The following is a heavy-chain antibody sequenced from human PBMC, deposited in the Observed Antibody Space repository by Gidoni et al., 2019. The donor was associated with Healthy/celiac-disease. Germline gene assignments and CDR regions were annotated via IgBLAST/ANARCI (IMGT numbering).Heavy chain of an antibody. CDR1: GGSISSSSYY. CDR2: IYYSGST. J-gene: IGHJ3*02. CDR3: ATYYYDSSGDLRRADAFDI. V-gene: IGHV4-39*01. Sequence: QLQLQESGPGLVKPSETLSLTCTVSGGSISSSSYYWGWIRQPPGKGLEWIGSIYYSGSTYYNPSLKSRVTISVDTSKNQFSLKLSSVTAADTAVYYCATYYYDSSGDLRRADAFDIWGQGTMVTVSS. D-gene: IGHD3-22*01.